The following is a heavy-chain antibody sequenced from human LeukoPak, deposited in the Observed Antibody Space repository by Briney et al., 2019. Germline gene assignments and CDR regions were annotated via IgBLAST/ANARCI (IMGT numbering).Heavy chain of an antibody. CDR3: SHGGGSYGDV. Sequence: ASVKVSCKASGYTFTGYDMRWVRQAPGQGLEWMGRFDPNNGSTNYAQKFQGRVTITTDTSISTDYMELSSLRSDDTAVYYCSHGGGSYGDVWGQGTMVAASS. CDR2: FDPNNGST. D-gene: IGHD1-26*01. CDR1: GYTFTGYD. V-gene: IGHV1-2*06. J-gene: IGHJ3*01.